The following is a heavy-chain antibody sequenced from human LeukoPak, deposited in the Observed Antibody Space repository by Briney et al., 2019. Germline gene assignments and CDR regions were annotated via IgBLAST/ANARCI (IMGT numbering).Heavy chain of an antibody. V-gene: IGHV4-30-2*01. D-gene: IGHD6-19*01. Sequence: SQTLSLTCTVSGGSISSGGYYWSWIRQPPGKGLEWIGYIYHSGSTYYNPSLKSRVTISVDRSKNQFSLKLSSVTAADTAVYYCASYSSGWYRDYFDYWGQGTLVTVSS. CDR1: GGSISSGGYY. J-gene: IGHJ4*02. CDR3: ASYSSGWYRDYFDY. CDR2: IYHSGST.